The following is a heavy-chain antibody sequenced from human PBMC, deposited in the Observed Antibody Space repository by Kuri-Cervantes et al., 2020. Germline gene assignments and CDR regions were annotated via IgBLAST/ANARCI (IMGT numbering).Heavy chain of an antibody. CDR1: GFTFSDYY. V-gene: IGHV3-11*04. Sequence: GGSLRLSCAASGFTFSDYYMNWIRQAPGKGLEWVSYISSSSNTIYYADSVKGRFTVSRDNAKNSLYLQMNSLRAEDTAVYYCARSMVGTQDYWGQGTLVTVSS. J-gene: IGHJ4*02. CDR3: ARSMVGTQDY. CDR2: ISSSSNTI. D-gene: IGHD1-26*01.